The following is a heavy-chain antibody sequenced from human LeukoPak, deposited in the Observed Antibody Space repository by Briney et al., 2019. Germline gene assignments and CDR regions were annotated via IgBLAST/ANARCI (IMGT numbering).Heavy chain of an antibody. CDR3: ARQIASAGTAGFDF. Sequence: SETLSLTCTVSGGSISSYYWSWIRQPAGKGLEWIGRIYSTGSTNYNPSLKSRVTMSVDTSKNQFSLRLRSVTAADTAVYCCARQIASAGTAGFDFWGQGALVTVSS. J-gene: IGHJ4*02. CDR1: GGSISSYY. V-gene: IGHV4-4*07. CDR2: IYSTGST. D-gene: IGHD6-13*01.